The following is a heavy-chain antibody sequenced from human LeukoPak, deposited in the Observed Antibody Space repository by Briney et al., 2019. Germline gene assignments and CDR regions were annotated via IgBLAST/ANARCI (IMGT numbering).Heavy chain of an antibody. CDR2: IYYSGTT. CDR1: GGSISSSSYY. Sequence: SETLSLTCTVSGGSISSSSYYWGWIRQPPGKGLEWIGSIYYSGTTYYNPSLKSRVTISLDTSKNQFSLNVTSVTAADTAVYYCARSLGYSYGHDYWGQGTLVTVSS. D-gene: IGHD5-18*01. V-gene: IGHV4-39*07. J-gene: IGHJ4*02. CDR3: ARSLGYSYGHDY.